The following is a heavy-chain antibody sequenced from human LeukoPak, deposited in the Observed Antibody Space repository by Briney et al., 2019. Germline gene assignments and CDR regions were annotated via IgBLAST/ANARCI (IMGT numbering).Heavy chain of an antibody. Sequence: GASVKVSCKASGYTFTSYGISWVRQAPGQGLEWMGWISAYNGNTNYAQKLQGRVTMTTDTSTSTAYMELRSLRSEDTAVYYCARASNIAAASLQTLVDWGQGTLVTVSS. D-gene: IGHD6-13*01. CDR2: ISAYNGNT. CDR1: GYTFTSYG. CDR3: ARASNIAAASLQTLVD. V-gene: IGHV1-18*01. J-gene: IGHJ4*02.